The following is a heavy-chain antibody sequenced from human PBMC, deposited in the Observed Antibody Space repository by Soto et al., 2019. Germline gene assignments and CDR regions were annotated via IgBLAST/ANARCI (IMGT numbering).Heavy chain of an antibody. CDR1: GGSISSGGYS. J-gene: IGHJ5*02. D-gene: IGHD1-26*01. CDR2: IYYSGST. V-gene: IGHV4-31*11. Sequence: PSETLSLTCAVSGGSISSGGYSWSWIRQPPGKGLEWIGYIYYSGSTYYNPSLKSRVTISVDTSKNQFSLKLSSVTAADTAVYYCARDGSGTVTWGQGTLVTVSS. CDR3: ARDGSGTVT.